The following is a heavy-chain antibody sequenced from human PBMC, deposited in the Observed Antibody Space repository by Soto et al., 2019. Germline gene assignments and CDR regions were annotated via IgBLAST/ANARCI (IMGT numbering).Heavy chain of an antibody. CDR1: GGSISSYY. Sequence: PSETLSLTCTVSGGSISSYYWSWIRQPPGKGLEWIGYIYYSGSTNYNPSLKSRVTISVDTPKNIFSLKLRSVTAADTAVYYCARIKRGYSYGSIIDFWGQGARVTVSS. V-gene: IGHV4-59*01. J-gene: IGHJ4*02. CDR2: IYYSGST. CDR3: ARIKRGYSYGSIIDF. D-gene: IGHD5-12*01.